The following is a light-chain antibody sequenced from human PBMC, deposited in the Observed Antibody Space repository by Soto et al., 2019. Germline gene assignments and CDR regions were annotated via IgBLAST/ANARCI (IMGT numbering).Light chain of an antibody. CDR1: QSVSSSY. CDR3: QQYNNWPQWT. CDR2: GAS. Sequence: EIVLTQSPGTLSLSPGEIATLSCSASQSVSSSYLAWYQQKPGQAPRLLIYGASTRATGIPDRFSGSGSGTEFTLTIRSLQSEDFAVYFCQQYNNWPQWTGGQGHK. J-gene: IGKJ1*01. V-gene: IGKV3-15*01.